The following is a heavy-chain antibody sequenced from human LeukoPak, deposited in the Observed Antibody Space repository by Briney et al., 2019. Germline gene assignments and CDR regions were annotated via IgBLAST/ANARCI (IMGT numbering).Heavy chain of an antibody. CDR2: IWYDGSNK. Sequence: GRSLRLSCAASGFTFSSYGMHWVRQAPGKGLEWVAAIWYDGSNKYYADSVKGRFTISRDNSKNTLYLQMNSLRAEDTAVYYCARDSGYDTYYYYGMDVWGQGTTVTVSS. D-gene: IGHD5-12*01. V-gene: IGHV3-33*01. J-gene: IGHJ6*02. CDR1: GFTFSSYG. CDR3: ARDSGYDTYYYYGMDV.